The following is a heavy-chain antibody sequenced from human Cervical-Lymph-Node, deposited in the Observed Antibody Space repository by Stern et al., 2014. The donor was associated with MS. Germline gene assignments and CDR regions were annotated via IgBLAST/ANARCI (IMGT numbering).Heavy chain of an antibody. CDR1: GGTFSNYA. D-gene: IGHD6-6*01. V-gene: IGHV1-69*01. Sequence: VQLVESGAEVKKPGSSVKVSCKASGGTFSNYAISWVRQAPGQGPEWMGGIISIFEAANYAQKFQGRVTITADDSRSTTYMEVRRLRSDDTAVYYGARGGSSSYYLGDHYYAMDVWGQGTTVTVSS. J-gene: IGHJ6*02. CDR3: ARGGSSSYYLGDHYYAMDV. CDR2: IISIFEAA.